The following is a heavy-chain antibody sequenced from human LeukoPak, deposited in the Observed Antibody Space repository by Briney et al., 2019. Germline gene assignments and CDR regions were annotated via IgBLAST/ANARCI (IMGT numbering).Heavy chain of an antibody. V-gene: IGHV3-33*01. Sequence: GGSLRLSCAASGFTFTSYGMHWVRQAPGKGLEWVAGIWYDGSNKYYAHSVKGGFTISRDNSKNTLYMQMNSLRGEETAVYYCEASIAAGPDDAFAIWGQGTMVTVSS. J-gene: IGHJ3*02. CDR1: GFTFTSYG. CDR3: EASIAAGPDDAFAI. CDR2: IWYDGSNK. D-gene: IGHD6-6*01.